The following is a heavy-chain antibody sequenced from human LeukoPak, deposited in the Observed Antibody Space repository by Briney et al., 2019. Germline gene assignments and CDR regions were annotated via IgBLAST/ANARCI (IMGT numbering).Heavy chain of an antibody. V-gene: IGHV3-33*01. J-gene: IGHJ4*01. CDR2: IWYDGSNK. CDR1: GFTFSSYG. Sequence: GGSLRLSCAASGFTFSSYGMHWVRQAPGKGLEWVAVIWYDGSNKYYADSAKGRFTISRDNSKNTLYLQMNSLRAEDTAVYYCARDNMVRGVIIAGTDYWGQEPWSPSPQ. CDR3: ARDNMVRGVIIAGTDY. D-gene: IGHD3-10*01.